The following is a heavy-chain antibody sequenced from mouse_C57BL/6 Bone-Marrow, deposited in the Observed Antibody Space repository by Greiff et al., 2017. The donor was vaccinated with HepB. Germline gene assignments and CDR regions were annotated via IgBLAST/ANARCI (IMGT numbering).Heavy chain of an antibody. Sequence: VKLMESGAELVKPGASVKISCKASGYAFSSYWMNWVKQRPGKGLEWIGQIYPGDGDTNYNGKFKGKATLTADKSSSTAYMQLSSLTSEDSAVYFCARRGLLYAMDYWGQGTSVTVSS. CDR2: IYPGDGDT. D-gene: IGHD3-1*01. J-gene: IGHJ4*01. V-gene: IGHV1-80*01. CDR1: GYAFSSYW. CDR3: ARRGLLYAMDY.